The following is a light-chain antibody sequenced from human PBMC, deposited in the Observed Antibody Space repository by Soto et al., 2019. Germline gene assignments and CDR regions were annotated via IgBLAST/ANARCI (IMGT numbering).Light chain of an antibody. CDR3: QQYGRSRT. V-gene: IGKV3-20*01. Sequence: EIVLAQSAGTLSLSPGERATLSYRASQSVSTSNLAWYQQKPGQAPRLLIYGASSRATGIPDRFSGSGSGTDFTLTISRLEPEDFAVYYCQQYGRSRTFGQGTKVEIK. CDR1: QSVSTSN. J-gene: IGKJ1*01. CDR2: GAS.